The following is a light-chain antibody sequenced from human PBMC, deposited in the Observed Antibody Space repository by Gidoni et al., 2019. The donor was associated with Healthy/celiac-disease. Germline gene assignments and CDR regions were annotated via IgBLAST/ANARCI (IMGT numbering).Light chain of an antibody. V-gene: IGKV1-13*02. CDR2: DAS. Sequence: AIQLPQSPSSLSASVGDRVTLTCRASQGISSALAWYQQKPGKAPKLLIYDASSLESGVPSRFSGSGSGTDFTLTISSLQPEDFATYYCQQFNSYPITFGQGTRLEIK. CDR3: QQFNSYPIT. CDR1: QGISSA. J-gene: IGKJ5*01.